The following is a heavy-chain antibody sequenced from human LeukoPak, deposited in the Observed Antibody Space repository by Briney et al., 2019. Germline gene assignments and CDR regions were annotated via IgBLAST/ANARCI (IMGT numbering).Heavy chain of an antibody. CDR1: GGSISSYY. CDR3: ARQSQYSGYQAPDY. Sequence: SETLSLTCTVSGGSISSYYWSWIRQPPGKGLEWIGYIYYSGSTNYNPSLKSRGTISVDTSKNHFYLKLSSVTAADTAVYSCARQSQYSGYQAPDYWGQGTLVTVSS. V-gene: IGHV4-59*01. J-gene: IGHJ4*02. CDR2: IYYSGST. D-gene: IGHD5-12*01.